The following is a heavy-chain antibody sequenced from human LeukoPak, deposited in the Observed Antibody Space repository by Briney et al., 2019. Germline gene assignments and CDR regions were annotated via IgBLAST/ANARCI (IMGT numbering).Heavy chain of an antibody. Sequence: SVKVSCKASGGTFSSYAISWVRQAPGQGLEWMGGIIPIFGTANYAQKSQGRVTITTDESTSTAYMELSSLRSEDTAVYYCARGQTDYYGSGSFAGDYWGQGTLVTVSS. D-gene: IGHD3-10*01. J-gene: IGHJ4*02. CDR1: GGTFSSYA. CDR2: IIPIFGTA. CDR3: ARGQTDYYGSGSFAGDY. V-gene: IGHV1-69*05.